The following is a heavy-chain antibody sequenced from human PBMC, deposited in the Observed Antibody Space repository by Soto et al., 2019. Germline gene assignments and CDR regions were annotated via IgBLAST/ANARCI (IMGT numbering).Heavy chain of an antibody. V-gene: IGHV4-34*01. CDR3: AAYVVVVTSYYFDY. J-gene: IGHJ4*02. Sequence: SETLSLTCAVYGVSFRGYYWSLIRQPPGKGLEWIGEINHSGSTNYNPSLKSRVTISVDTSKNQISLKLSSVTAADTAVYYCAAYVVVVTSYYFDYWGRGTLVTVSS. CDR2: INHSGST. CDR1: GVSFRGYY. D-gene: IGHD2-21*02.